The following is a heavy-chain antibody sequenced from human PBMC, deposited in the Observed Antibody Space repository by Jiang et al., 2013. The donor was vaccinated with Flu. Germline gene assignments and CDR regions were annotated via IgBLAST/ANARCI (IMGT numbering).Heavy chain of an antibody. V-gene: IGHV4-4*07. CDR1: GGSISGYY. D-gene: IGHD5-12*01. Sequence: GLVKPSETLSLTCTVSGGSISGYYWSWIRQPAGKGLEWLGRIHSTGSINYNPSLKSRVTMSVDTSKKQFSLKLSSVTAADTAAYYCARVDIVAAGEDYFDYWGQGTLVTVSS. CDR3: ARVDIVAAGEDYFDY. CDR2: IHSTGSI. J-gene: IGHJ4*02.